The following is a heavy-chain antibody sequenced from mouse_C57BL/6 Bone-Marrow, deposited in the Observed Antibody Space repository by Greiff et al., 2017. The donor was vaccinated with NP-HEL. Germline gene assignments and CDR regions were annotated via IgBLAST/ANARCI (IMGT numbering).Heavy chain of an antibody. V-gene: IGHV14-3*01. D-gene: IGHD1-1*01. CDR3: ARDYGSSYGYFDV. Sequence: VQLQQSVAELVRPGASVKLSCTASGFNITNTYMHWVKQRPEQGLEWIGRIDPANGNTNYAPKFQGKATITADPSSNTAYLQLSSLTSEDTAIYYGARDYGSSYGYFDVWGTGTTVTVSS. J-gene: IGHJ1*03. CDR2: IDPANGNT. CDR1: GFNITNTY.